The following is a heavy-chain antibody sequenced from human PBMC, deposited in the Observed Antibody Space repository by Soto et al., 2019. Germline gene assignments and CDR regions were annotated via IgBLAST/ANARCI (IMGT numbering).Heavy chain of an antibody. V-gene: IGHV1-69*12. J-gene: IGHJ4*02. Sequence: QVQLVQSGAEVKKPGSSVKVSCKASGGTFSSYAISWVRQAPGQGLEWMGGIIPIFGTANYAQKFQGRVTXXAXEXXSTAYMELSSLRSEDTAVYYCARGGSSWYRQEFDYWGQGTLVTVSS. CDR2: IIPIFGTA. CDR1: GGTFSSYA. CDR3: ARGGSSWYRQEFDY. D-gene: IGHD6-13*01.